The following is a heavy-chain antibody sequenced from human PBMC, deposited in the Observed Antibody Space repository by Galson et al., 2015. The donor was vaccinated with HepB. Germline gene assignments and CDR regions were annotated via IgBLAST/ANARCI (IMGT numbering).Heavy chain of an antibody. V-gene: IGHV1-24*01. D-gene: IGHD3-22*01. Sequence: SVKVSCKVSGYTLTELSMHWVRQAPGKGLEWMGGFDPEDGETIYAQKFQGRVTMTEDTSTDTAYMELSSLRSEDTAVYYCATDLYPRGDMIVVVTTMGWGQGTLVTVSS. J-gene: IGHJ4*02. CDR3: ATDLYPRGDMIVVVTTMG. CDR1: GYTLTELS. CDR2: FDPEDGET.